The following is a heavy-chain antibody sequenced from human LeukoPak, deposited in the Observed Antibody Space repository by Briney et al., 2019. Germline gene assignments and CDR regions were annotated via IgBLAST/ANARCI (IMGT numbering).Heavy chain of an antibody. Sequence: SVKVSCKASGGTFSSYAFSWVRQAPGQGLEWMGGIIPIVGTTNYAQMFQGRVTITADESTSTAYMELSSLRSEDTAVYYCARRGYYYDSSGYSHLPDYWGQGTLVTVSA. D-gene: IGHD3-22*01. CDR2: IIPIVGTT. CDR3: ARRGYYYDSSGYSHLPDY. V-gene: IGHV1-69*01. CDR1: GGTFSSYA. J-gene: IGHJ4*02.